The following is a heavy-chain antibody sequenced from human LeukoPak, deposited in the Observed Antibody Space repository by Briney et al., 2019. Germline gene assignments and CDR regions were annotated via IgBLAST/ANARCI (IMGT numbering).Heavy chain of an antibody. CDR3: ARDYGSGSSKAGGY. Sequence: GASVKVSCKASGYTFTSYGISWVRQAPGQGLEWMGWISVYNGNTNYAQKLQGRVTVTTDTSTSTAYMELRSLRSDDTAVYYCARDYGSGSSKAGGYWGQGTLVTVSS. J-gene: IGHJ4*02. CDR2: ISVYNGNT. CDR1: GYTFTSYG. D-gene: IGHD3-10*01. V-gene: IGHV1-18*01.